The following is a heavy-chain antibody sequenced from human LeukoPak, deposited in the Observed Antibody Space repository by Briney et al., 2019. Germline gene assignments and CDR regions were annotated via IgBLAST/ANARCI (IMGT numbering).Heavy chain of an antibody. J-gene: IGHJ4*02. D-gene: IGHD5-18*01. CDR3: ARDASIQPFDS. CDR2: IRQDGSEK. Sequence: GGSLRLSCAASGFTFSSYAMSWVRQAPGKGLEWVANIRQDGSEKYYVGSVKGRFTISRDNAKNSLYLQMNSLRAEDTALYYCARDASIQPFDSWGQGTLVTVSS. V-gene: IGHV3-7*04. CDR1: GFTFSSYA.